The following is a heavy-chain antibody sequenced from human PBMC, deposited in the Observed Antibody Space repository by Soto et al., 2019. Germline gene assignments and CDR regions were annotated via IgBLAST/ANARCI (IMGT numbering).Heavy chain of an antibody. D-gene: IGHD3-22*01. CDR1: GGSFSGHS. CDR2: INHSGRV. J-gene: IGHJ5*01. Sequence: SETLSLTCAVYGGSFSGHSWTWVRQSPGKGLEWIGDINHSGRVNYSPSLKSRVTISLDTSKNQFSLTLSAVTAADTAMYYCSTRAYDTNGYYRFDPWGQGTLVTVS. CDR3: STRAYDTNGYYRFDP. V-gene: IGHV4-34*01.